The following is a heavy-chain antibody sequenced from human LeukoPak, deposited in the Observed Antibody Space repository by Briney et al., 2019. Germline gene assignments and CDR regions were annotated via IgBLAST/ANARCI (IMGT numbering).Heavy chain of an antibody. V-gene: IGHV3-23*01. CDR3: AKSGYNRFDY. CDR2: ISDRGDST. D-gene: IGHD5-24*01. Sequence: QSGGSLTLSCAASGFTITTYAMGWVRQAPGKGLEWVSVISDRGDSTYYADSVKGRFTISRDNSKNTLYLQMNSLRVEDTTVYYCAKSGYNRFDYWGQGTLVTVSS. CDR1: GFTITTYA. J-gene: IGHJ4*02.